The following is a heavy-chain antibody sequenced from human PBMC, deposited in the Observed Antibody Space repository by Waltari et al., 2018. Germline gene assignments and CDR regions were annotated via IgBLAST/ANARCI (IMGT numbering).Heavy chain of an antibody. D-gene: IGHD1-26*01. CDR3: ARFWGATWYFDL. J-gene: IGHJ2*01. V-gene: IGHV3-23*01. Sequence: EVQLLESGGGLVQPGGSLRLSCAASGFTFSSYAMSWVRQAPGKGLEWVSAISGSGGSTYYADSVKGRFTISRDNSKNTLYLQMNSLKASDTAMYYCARFWGATWYFDLWGRGTLVTVSS. CDR2: ISGSGGST. CDR1: GFTFSSYA.